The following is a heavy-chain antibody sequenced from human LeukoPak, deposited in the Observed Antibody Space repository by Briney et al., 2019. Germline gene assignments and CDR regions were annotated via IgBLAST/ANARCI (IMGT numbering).Heavy chain of an antibody. V-gene: IGHV3-33*06. CDR1: GFTFSSYG. J-gene: IGHJ4*02. CDR3: AKDSCGGDCYSGY. Sequence: TGGSLRLSCAASGFTFSSYGMHWVRQAPGKGLEWVAVIWYDGSNKYYADSVKGRFTISRDNSKNTLYLQMNSLRAEDTAVYYCAKDSCGGDCYSGYWGQGTLVTVSS. CDR2: IWYDGSNK. D-gene: IGHD2-21*02.